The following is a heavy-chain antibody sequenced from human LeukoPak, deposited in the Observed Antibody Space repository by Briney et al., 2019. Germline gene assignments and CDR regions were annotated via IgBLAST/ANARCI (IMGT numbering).Heavy chain of an antibody. CDR3: ARGISGYDFWSGYYSWSMDV. D-gene: IGHD3-3*01. J-gene: IGHJ6*02. V-gene: IGHV1-18*01. Sequence: ASVKISCKASGYTFTSSGIRWVRQAPGHGLEWMGWISAYNGNTNYAQKRQGRVTMTTDTSTSTAYMELRSLRSDDTAVCYCARGISGYDFWSGYYSWSMDVWGQGTTVTVSS. CDR2: ISAYNGNT. CDR1: GYTFTSSG.